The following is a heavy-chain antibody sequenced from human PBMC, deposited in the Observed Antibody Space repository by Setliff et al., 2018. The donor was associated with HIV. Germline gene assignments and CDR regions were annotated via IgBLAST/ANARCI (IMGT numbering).Heavy chain of an antibody. CDR1: DSGTYY. J-gene: IGHJ4*02. Sequence: KPSETLSLTCTVSDSGTYYWSWIRQPPGKGLEWIGSIYHSGTTYYNPSLKSRVTISLDTSKNQFSLKLSSVTATDTAVYYCARDLGHGGDSDYWGQGTLVTVSS. V-gene: IGHV4-38-2*02. D-gene: IGHD2-21*02. CDR3: ARDLGHGGDSDY. CDR2: IYHSGTT.